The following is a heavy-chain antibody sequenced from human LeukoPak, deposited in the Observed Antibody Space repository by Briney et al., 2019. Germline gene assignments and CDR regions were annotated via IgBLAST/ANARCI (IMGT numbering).Heavy chain of an antibody. CDR3: ARVPRPVSVYYYYYMDV. CDR1: GFTFSSYS. Sequence: GSLRLSCAASGFTFSSYSMNWVRQAPGKGLEWVSYISSSSSTIYYADSVKGRFTISRDNAKNSLYLQMNSLRAGDTAVYYCARVPRPVSVYYYYYMDVWGKGTTVTVSS. V-gene: IGHV3-48*01. CDR2: ISSSSSTI. J-gene: IGHJ6*03. D-gene: IGHD1-14*01.